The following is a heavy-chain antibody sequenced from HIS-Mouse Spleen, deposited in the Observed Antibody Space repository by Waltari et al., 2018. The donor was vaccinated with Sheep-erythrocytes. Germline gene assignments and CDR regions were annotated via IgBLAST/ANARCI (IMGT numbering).Heavy chain of an antibody. CDR2: IYYSGRT. CDR3: ARLYYYDSSGYYFDY. D-gene: IGHD3-22*01. CDR1: GGSISSSSYY. V-gene: IGHV4-39*01. J-gene: IGHJ4*02. Sequence: QLQLQESGPGLVKPSETLSLTCTVSGGSISSSSYYWGWIRQPPGKGLEWIGDIYYSGRTYYNPSLKSRVTISVDNSKNQFSLKLSSVTAADTAVYYCARLYYYDSSGYYFDYWGQGTLVTVSS.